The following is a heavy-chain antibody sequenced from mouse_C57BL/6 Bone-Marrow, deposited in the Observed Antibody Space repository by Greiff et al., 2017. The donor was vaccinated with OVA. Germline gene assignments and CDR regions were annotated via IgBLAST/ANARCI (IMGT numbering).Heavy chain of an antibody. Sequence: EVMLVESGGGLVKPGGSLKLSCAASGFTFSSYAMSWVRQTPEKRLEWVATISDGGSYTYYPDNVKGRFTISRDNAKNNLYLQMSHLKSEDTAMYYCARGAHAYWGQGTLVTVSA. J-gene: IGHJ3*01. V-gene: IGHV5-4*03. CDR1: GFTFSSYA. CDR2: ISDGGSYT. CDR3: ARGAHAY.